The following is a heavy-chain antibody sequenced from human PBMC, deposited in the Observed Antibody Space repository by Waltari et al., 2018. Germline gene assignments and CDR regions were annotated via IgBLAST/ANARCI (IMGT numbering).Heavy chain of an antibody. CDR2: IYYSGST. CDR1: GGSISSYY. J-gene: IGHJ6*02. Sequence: QVQLQESGPGLVKPSETLSLTCTASGGSISSYYWSWIRQPPGKGLEWIGYIYYSGSTNYNPALKSRVTISVDTSKNQFSLKLSSVTAADTAVYYCARDLATGYGMDVWGQGTTVTVSS. D-gene: IGHD5-12*01. CDR3: ARDLATGYGMDV. V-gene: IGHV4-59*01.